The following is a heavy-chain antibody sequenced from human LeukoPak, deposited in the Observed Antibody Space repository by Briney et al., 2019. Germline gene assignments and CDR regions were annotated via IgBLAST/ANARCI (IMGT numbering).Heavy chain of an antibody. D-gene: IGHD5-24*01. V-gene: IGHV3-48*03. Sequence: GGSLRLSCAASGFILRSYEMNWVRQAPGKGLEWVSYISSSGSTIDHADSVKGRFTISRDNAKNSLYLQMNSLRAEDSAIYYCARMERWLQTADYGMDVWGQGTTVTVSS. J-gene: IGHJ6*02. CDR1: GFILRSYE. CDR3: ARMERWLQTADYGMDV. CDR2: ISSSGSTI.